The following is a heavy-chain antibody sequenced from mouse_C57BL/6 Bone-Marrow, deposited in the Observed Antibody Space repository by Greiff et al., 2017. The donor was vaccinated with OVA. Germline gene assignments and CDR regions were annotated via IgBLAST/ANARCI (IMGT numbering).Heavy chain of an antibody. CDR1: GYTFTSYW. CDR2: IDPNSGGT. J-gene: IGHJ1*03. Sequence: QVQLKQPGAELVKPGASVKLSCKASGYTFTSYWMHWVKQRPGRGLEWIGRIDPNSGGTKYNEKFKSKATLTVDKPSSTAYMQLSSLTSEDSAVYYCARRRRDYYGSSHWYFDVWGTGTTVTVSS. V-gene: IGHV1-72*01. CDR3: ARRRRDYYGSSHWYFDV. D-gene: IGHD1-1*01.